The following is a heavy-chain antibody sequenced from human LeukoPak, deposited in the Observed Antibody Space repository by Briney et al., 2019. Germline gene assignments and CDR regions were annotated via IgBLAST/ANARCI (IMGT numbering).Heavy chain of an antibody. D-gene: IGHD3-10*01. CDR2: IYPGDSDT. CDR3: ARTYYYGSGSYYIALDY. J-gene: IGHJ4*02. V-gene: IGHV5-51*01. CDR1: GYIFTNYW. Sequence: GASLQISSKGSGYIFTNYWIGWVRQLPGKGLEWMGIIYPGDSDTRYSPSFQGQVTISAYKSISTAYLQWSSLKASDTAMYYCARTYYYGSGSYYIALDYWGQGTLVTVSS.